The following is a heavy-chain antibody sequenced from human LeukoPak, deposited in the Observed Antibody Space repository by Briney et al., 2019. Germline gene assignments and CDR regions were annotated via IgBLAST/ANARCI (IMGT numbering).Heavy chain of an antibody. D-gene: IGHD3-9*01. J-gene: IGHJ4*02. CDR2: IRYDESDK. Sequence: GGSLRLSCAASGITFTTYGMHWVRQAAGKGPEWVAFIRYDESDKYYADSVKGRFTISRDNSRNTLYLQMNSLRPEDTAMYCCAKDSTGYYPGYWGQGTLVTVSS. CDR3: AKDSTGYYPGY. V-gene: IGHV3-30*02. CDR1: GITFTTYG.